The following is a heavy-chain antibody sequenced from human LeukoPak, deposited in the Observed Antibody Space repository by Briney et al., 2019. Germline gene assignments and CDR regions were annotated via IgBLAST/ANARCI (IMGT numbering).Heavy chain of an antibody. Sequence: GASVKVSCKASGYTFTSYGISWVRQAPGQGLEWMGWISAYNGNTNYAQKLQGRVTMTTDTSTSTAYMELRSLRSDDTAVYYCARDLGAYDYVWGSYRPVPRYDYWGQGTLVTVSS. J-gene: IGHJ4*02. CDR1: GYTFTSYG. V-gene: IGHV1-18*01. CDR2: ISAYNGNT. CDR3: ARDLGAYDYVWGSYRPVPRYDY. D-gene: IGHD3-16*02.